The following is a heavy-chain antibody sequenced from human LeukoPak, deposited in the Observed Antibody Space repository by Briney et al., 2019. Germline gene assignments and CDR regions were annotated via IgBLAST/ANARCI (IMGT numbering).Heavy chain of an antibody. V-gene: IGHV4-39*01. CDR3: ASYCSSTSCRIFDY. CDR1: GDSISGNYYY. Sequence: SETLSLTCTVSGDSISGNYYYWGWIRQPPGKGLEWIASIYYGGSTYYNPSLKSRVTISADTSKNQFSLRVTSVTAEDTAVYYCASYCSSTSCRIFDYWGQGTLVTVSS. D-gene: IGHD2-2*01. J-gene: IGHJ4*02. CDR2: IYYGGST.